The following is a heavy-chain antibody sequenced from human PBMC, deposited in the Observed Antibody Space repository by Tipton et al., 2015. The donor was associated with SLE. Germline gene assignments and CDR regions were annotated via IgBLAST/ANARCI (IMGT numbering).Heavy chain of an antibody. CDR3: AILRWGFYFDH. CDR2: AFYTGNA. Sequence: TLSLTCTVSGGSMNSSTYFWGWVRQPPGKELEWIGSAFYTGNAFYNPSLKSRVTISVDTSKNQFSLHLRSVTAADTAVFYCAILRWGFYFDHWGQGTLVTVSS. V-gene: IGHV4-39*07. CDR1: GGSMNSSTYF. D-gene: IGHD3-16*01. J-gene: IGHJ4*02.